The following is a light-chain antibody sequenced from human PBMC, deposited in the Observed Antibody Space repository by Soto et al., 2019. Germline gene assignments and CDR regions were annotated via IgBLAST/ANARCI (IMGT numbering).Light chain of an antibody. CDR1: QDISNN. Sequence: DIQMTQSPSSLSASVGDRVTITCQASQDISNNLNWFQHKPGEGPKLLISDASNLETGVPSRFSGGGSGTDFTLTIGSLQPEDIATYYCEQFENLPTFVQGTKVEIK. J-gene: IGKJ2*01. CDR2: DAS. V-gene: IGKV1-33*01. CDR3: EQFENLPT.